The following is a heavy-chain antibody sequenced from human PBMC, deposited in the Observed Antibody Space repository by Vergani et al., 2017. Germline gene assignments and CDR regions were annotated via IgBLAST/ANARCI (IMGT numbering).Heavy chain of an antibody. CDR3: ARAGDSSGPLDY. V-gene: IGHV1-45*02. D-gene: IGHD3-22*01. J-gene: IGHJ4*02. CDR1: GYTFTYRY. Sequence: QMQLVQSGAEVKKTGSSVKVSCKASGYTFTYRYLHWVRQAPGQALEWMGWITPFNGNTNYAQKFQDRVTITRDRSMSTAYMELSSLRSEDTAMYYCARAGDSSGPLDYWGQGTLVTVSS. CDR2: ITPFNGNT.